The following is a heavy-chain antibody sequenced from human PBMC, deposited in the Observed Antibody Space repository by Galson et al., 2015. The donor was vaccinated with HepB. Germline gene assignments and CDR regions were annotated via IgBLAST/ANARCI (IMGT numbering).Heavy chain of an antibody. V-gene: IGHV3-73*01. CDR1: GFIFSGXA. CDR3: VRLGDLSGYSSR. D-gene: IGHD6-13*01. Sequence: SLRLSCAGSGFIFSGXAIHXXXQASXKGPEWXGRIRXXXXXYXXXYVPALKGRFIISRDDSKNMAYLHMTSLKTDDTAVYYCVRLGDLSGYSSRWGQGTLVTVSS. J-gene: IGHJ4*02. CDR2: IRXXXXXYXX.